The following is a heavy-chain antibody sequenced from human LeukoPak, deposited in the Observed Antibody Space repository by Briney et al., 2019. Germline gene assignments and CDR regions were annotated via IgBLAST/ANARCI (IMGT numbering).Heavy chain of an antibody. CDR3: ARGGSSSAYYYYYMDV. CDR1: GGSISSYY. D-gene: IGHD6-6*01. J-gene: IGHJ6*03. V-gene: IGHV4-4*07. Sequence: SETLSLTCTVSGGSISSYYWSWIRQPAGKGLEWIGGIYTSGSTNYNPSLKSRVTMSVDTSKNQFSLKLSSVTAADTAVYYCARGGSSSAYYYYYMDVWGKGTTVTVSS. CDR2: IYTSGST.